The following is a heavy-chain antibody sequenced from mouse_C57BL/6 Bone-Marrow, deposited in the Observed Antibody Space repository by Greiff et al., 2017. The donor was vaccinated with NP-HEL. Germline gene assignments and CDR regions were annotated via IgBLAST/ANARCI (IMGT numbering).Heavy chain of an antibody. CDR1: GYTFTSYW. Sequence: VQLQESGAELVKPGASVKLSCKASGYTFTSYWMHWVKQRPGQGLEWIGMIHPNSGSTNYNEKFKSKATLTVDKSSSTAYMQLSSLTSEDSAVYYCARGYGSSYRYFDVWGTGTTVTVSS. D-gene: IGHD1-1*01. V-gene: IGHV1-64*01. J-gene: IGHJ1*03. CDR3: ARGYGSSYRYFDV. CDR2: IHPNSGST.